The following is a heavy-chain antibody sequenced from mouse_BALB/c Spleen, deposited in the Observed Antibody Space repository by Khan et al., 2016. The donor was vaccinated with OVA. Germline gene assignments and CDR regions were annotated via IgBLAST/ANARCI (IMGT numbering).Heavy chain of an antibody. Sequence: QVQLKQSGAELVQPGSSVKLSCKASGYTFSSYYLYWVRQRPGQGLEWLGGINPNNGGPDFNEKFKTMATLTVDKSSRTAYIHLTSLTSEDSAVYYCTRSGYGNPFAYWGQGTLVTVSP. CDR1: GYTFSSYY. D-gene: IGHD2-10*02. V-gene: IGHV1S81*02. J-gene: IGHJ3*01. CDR3: TRSGYGNPFAY. CDR2: INPNNGGP.